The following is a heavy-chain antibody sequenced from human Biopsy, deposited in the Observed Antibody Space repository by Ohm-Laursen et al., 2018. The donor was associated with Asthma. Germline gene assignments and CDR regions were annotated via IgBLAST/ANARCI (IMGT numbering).Heavy chain of an antibody. V-gene: IGHV3-30*03. CDR2: ISYDGSNK. Sequence: SLRLSCAASGFTFSSYGMYWVRQAPDKGLEWVAVISYDGSNKYYADSVKGRFTISRDNSKNTLYLQMNSLRAEDTAVYYCASQSSGPDFWSGYYYFDYWGQGTLVTVSS. CDR3: ASQSSGPDFWSGYYYFDY. D-gene: IGHD3-3*01. CDR1: GFTFSSYG. J-gene: IGHJ4*02.